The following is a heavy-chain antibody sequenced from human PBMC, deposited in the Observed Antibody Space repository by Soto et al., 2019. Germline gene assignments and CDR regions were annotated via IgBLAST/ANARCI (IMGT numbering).Heavy chain of an antibody. D-gene: IGHD3-22*01. Sequence: PSETLSLTCAVYGGSFSGYYWSWIRQPPGKGLEWIGEINHSGSTNYNPSLKSRVTISVDTSKNQFSLRLSSVTAADTAVYYCARTYYYDSSGYYYIDYWGQGTLVTVSS. V-gene: IGHV4-34*01. J-gene: IGHJ4*02. CDR3: ARTYYYDSSGYYYIDY. CDR2: INHSGST. CDR1: GGSFSGYY.